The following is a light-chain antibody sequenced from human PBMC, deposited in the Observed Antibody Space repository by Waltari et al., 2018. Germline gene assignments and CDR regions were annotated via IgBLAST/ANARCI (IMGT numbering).Light chain of an antibody. CDR1: SSDVGGYNY. Sequence: HSALTQPASVSGSPGQSLTISCTGTSSDVGGYNYVPWYQQHPGKAPKLMIYDVSNRPSGVSNRFSGSKSGNTASLTISGLQAEDEADYYCSSYISSDTLELFGGGTSLTVL. J-gene: IGLJ2*01. CDR2: DVS. V-gene: IGLV2-14*03. CDR3: SSYISSDTLEL.